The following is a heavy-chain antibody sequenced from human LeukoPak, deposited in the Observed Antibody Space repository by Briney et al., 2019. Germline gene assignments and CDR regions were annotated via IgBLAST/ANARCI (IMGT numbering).Heavy chain of an antibody. D-gene: IGHD4-17*01. CDR1: GYTFTGYY. Sequence: ASVTVSCTASGYTFTGYYMHWVRQAPGQRLEWMGGINPNSGGTNYAQKFQGWVTMTRDTSISTAYMELSRLRSDDTAVYYCARDGDYGVNYYGMDVWGQGTTVTVSS. CDR3: ARDGDYGVNYYGMDV. J-gene: IGHJ6*02. V-gene: IGHV1-2*04. CDR2: INPNSGGT.